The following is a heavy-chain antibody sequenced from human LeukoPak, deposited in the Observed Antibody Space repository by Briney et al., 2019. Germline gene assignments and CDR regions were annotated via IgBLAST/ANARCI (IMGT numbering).Heavy chain of an antibody. CDR2: IIPIFGIA. CDR1: GGTFSSPVARSYG. V-gene: IGHV1-69*13. CDR3: ARDLGRGWGN. Sequence: ASVKVSCKAYGGTFSSPVARSYGISWVRQAPGQGLEWMGGIIPIFGIANYAQKFQGRVTITADESRSTAYMELSSLRSEDTAVYYCARDLGRGWGNWGQGTLVTVSS. D-gene: IGHD3-16*01. J-gene: IGHJ4*02.